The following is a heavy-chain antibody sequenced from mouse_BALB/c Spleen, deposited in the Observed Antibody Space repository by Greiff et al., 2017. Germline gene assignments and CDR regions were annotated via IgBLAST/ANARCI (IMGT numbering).Heavy chain of an antibody. D-gene: IGHD1-1*01. Sequence: QVQLQQSGAELVRPGASVTLSCKASGYTFTDYEMHWVKQTPVHGLEWIGAIDPETGGTAYNQKFKGKATLTADKSSSTAYMELRSLTSEDSAVYYCTREGAYYYGSSSYWYFDVWGAGTTVTVSS. CDR2: IDPETGGT. CDR3: TREGAYYYGSSSYWYFDV. CDR1: GYTFTDYE. J-gene: IGHJ1*01. V-gene: IGHV1-15*01.